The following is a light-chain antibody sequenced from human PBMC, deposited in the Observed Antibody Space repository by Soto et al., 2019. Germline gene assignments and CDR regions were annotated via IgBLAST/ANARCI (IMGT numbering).Light chain of an antibody. CDR2: EVT. CDR1: SSDVGGSNY. V-gene: IGLV2-14*01. CDR3: SSHTSSTTLL. Sequence: QSALPQPASVSGSPGQSVTISCTGTSSDVGGSNYVSWYQQHPGKAPKLMIYEVTHRPSWVSNRFSGSKSGNTASLTISGLQAEDEADYYCSSHTSSTTLLFGTGTKVTVL. J-gene: IGLJ1*01.